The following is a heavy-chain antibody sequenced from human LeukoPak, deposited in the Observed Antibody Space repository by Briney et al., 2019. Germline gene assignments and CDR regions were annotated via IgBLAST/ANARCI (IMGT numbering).Heavy chain of an antibody. J-gene: IGHJ5*02. CDR1: GYSFITYT. V-gene: IGHV7-4-1*02. CDR2: INTNTGNP. D-gene: IGHD1-26*01. CDR3: ARETLGAVGATYWSSGWFDP. Sequence: ASVKVSCKTSGYSFITYTINWVRQAPGQGLEWMGWINTNTGNPAYAQGFAGRFVFSLDTSVSTAYLQISSLKAEDTAVYYCARETLGAVGATYWSSGWFDPWGQGTLVTVSS.